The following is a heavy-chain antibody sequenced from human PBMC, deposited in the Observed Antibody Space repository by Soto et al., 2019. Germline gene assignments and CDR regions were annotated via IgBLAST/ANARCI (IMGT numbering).Heavy chain of an antibody. J-gene: IGHJ4*02. V-gene: IGHV1-69*01. D-gene: IGHD3-16*01. CDR3: ARDHYEGPPLAYFDY. CDR2: IIPIFGTA. Sequence: QVQLVQSGAEVKKPGSSVKVSCKASGGTFSSYAISWVRQAPGQGLEWMGGIIPIFGTANYAQKFQGRVTITADESTSTAYMELSSLRSEDTAVYSCARDHYEGPPLAYFDYWGQGTLVTVSS. CDR1: GGTFSSYA.